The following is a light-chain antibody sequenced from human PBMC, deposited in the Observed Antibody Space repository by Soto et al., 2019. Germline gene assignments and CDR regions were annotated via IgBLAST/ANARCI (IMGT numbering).Light chain of an antibody. CDR3: ATWDGSLSAVV. V-gene: IGLV1-51*01. CDR1: RSNIGHNF. CDR2: DND. Sequence: QSVLTQPPSLSATPGQRVTISCSGSRSNIGHNFVSWYQSLPGTVPKLLIYDNDKRPAGIRARFSGSKSGTSATLDISGLQSEDEADYYYATWDGSLSAVVFGGGTKLTVL. J-gene: IGLJ2*01.